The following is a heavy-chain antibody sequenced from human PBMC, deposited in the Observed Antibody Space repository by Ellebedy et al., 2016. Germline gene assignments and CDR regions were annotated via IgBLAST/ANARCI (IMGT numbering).Heavy chain of an antibody. CDR2: VFHTGTT. Sequence: SETLSLTCSVSGVSVSSAYWNWIRRPPGKGLEWIGFVFHTGTTFFNPSLKSRVTMSVDTSKSQFSLGLTSVTAADTAVYYCAKWNGGWYAFDVWGQGTMVTVSS. D-gene: IGHD6-19*01. V-gene: IGHV4-59*02. CDR1: GVSVSSAY. CDR3: AKWNGGWYAFDV. J-gene: IGHJ3*01.